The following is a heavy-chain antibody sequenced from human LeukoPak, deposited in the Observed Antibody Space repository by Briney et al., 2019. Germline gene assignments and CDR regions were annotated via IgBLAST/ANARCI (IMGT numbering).Heavy chain of an antibody. CDR1: GYTFTSFF. D-gene: IGHD7-27*01. CDR2: INPSGGRT. CDR3: AIQPWGSGNNWYFDL. Sequence: ASVKVSCKASGYTFTSFFIHWVRQAPGQGLEWMGIINPSGGRTTYAQKFHGRVTMTRDTSTSTVYMELSSLGSDDTAVYYCAIQPWGSGNNWYFDLWGRGTLVTVSS. J-gene: IGHJ2*01. V-gene: IGHV1-46*01.